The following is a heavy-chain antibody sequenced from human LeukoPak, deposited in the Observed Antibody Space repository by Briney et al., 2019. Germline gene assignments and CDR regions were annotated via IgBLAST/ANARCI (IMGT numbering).Heavy chain of an antibody. J-gene: IGHJ6*04. V-gene: IGHV1-69*13. Sequence: SVKVSCKASGGTFSSYAISWVRQAPGQGLEWMGGIIPIFSTANYAQKFQGRVTITADESTSTAYMELSSLRSEDTAVYYCARPSARGAAAGTSLYYYGMDVWGKGTTVTVSS. D-gene: IGHD6-13*01. CDR2: IIPIFSTA. CDR3: ARPSARGAAAGTSLYYYGMDV. CDR1: GGTFSSYA.